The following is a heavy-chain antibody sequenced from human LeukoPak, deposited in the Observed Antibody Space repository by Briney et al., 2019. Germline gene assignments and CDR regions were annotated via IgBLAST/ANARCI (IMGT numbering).Heavy chain of an antibody. CDR1: GYTFTNSY. CDR3: ARPAYDSSGYYYFDY. CDR2: IDPNSGGT. Sequence: ASVKVSCKASGYTFTNSYIQWVRQAPGQGLEWMGWIDPNSGGTKYAQRFQGRVTMTRDTSISTAYMELSRLRSDDTAVFYCARPAYDSSGYYYFDYWGQGTLVTVSS. J-gene: IGHJ4*02. D-gene: IGHD3-22*01. V-gene: IGHV1-2*02.